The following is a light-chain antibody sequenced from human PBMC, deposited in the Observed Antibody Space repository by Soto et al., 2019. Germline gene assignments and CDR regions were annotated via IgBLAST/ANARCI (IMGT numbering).Light chain of an antibody. CDR3: QQYGSSSTWT. CDR2: AAS. V-gene: IGKV3-20*01. J-gene: IGKJ1*01. Sequence: EIVLTQSPGTLSLSPGERATLSCRASQSVSSAYLAWYQHKPGQPPTLLIYAASSRVTGIPDRFSGSGSGTDFTLTISRLEPEDFAVYYCQQYGSSSTWTFGQGTKVYIK. CDR1: QSVSSAY.